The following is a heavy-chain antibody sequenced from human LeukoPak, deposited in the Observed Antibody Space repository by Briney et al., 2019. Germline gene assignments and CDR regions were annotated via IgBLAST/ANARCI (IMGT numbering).Heavy chain of an antibody. V-gene: IGHV4-39*01. D-gene: IGHD4-17*01. CDR3: ARHHPPSYGDFAFDI. Sequence: PSETLSLTCTVSGGSITGSSYYWGWIRQPPGKGLEWIGSIYYSGSTYYNPSLKSRVTISLDTSKNQFSLKLSSVTAADTAVYYCARHHPPSYGDFAFDIWGQGTMVTVSS. CDR2: IYYSGST. J-gene: IGHJ3*02. CDR1: GGSITGSSYY.